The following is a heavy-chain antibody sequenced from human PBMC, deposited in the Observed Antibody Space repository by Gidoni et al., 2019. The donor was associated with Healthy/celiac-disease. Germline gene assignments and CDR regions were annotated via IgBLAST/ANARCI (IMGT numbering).Heavy chain of an antibody. D-gene: IGHD4-4*01. CDR2: ISSSGSAI. J-gene: IGHJ4*02. CDR3: ARDHETTIDY. CDR1: GFTFSNFE. Sequence: EVQLVESGGALVQPGGSLRLSCAASGFTFSNFEMNWVRQAPGKGLEWVSYISSSGSAIYYADSVKGRFTISRDNAKNSLYLQMNSLRAEDTAVYYCARDHETTIDYWGQGTLVTVSS. V-gene: IGHV3-48*03.